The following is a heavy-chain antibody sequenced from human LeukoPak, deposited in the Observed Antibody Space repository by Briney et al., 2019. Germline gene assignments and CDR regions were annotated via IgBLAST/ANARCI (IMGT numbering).Heavy chain of an antibody. Sequence: ETLSLTCTVTGGSLSSHYWRWMRQPPGKGLEWIGYIYYSGGTNYNPSLTSRVTISVDTSKNQFSLKLSSVTAADTAVYYCARDYYDSSGYYGSDYWGQGTLVTVSS. CDR2: IYYSGGT. V-gene: IGHV4-59*11. D-gene: IGHD3-22*01. CDR1: GGSLSSHY. CDR3: ARDYYDSSGYYGSDY. J-gene: IGHJ4*02.